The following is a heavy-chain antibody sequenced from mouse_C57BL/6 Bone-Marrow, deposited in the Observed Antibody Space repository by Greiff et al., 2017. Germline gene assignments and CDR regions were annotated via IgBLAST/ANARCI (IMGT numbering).Heavy chain of an antibody. CDR2: IRSKSNNYAT. J-gene: IGHJ2*01. V-gene: IGHV10-1*01. CDR3: VRQRNGYDY. Sequence: EVQLQESGGGLVQPRGSLKLSCAASGFSFNTYAMNWVRQAPGKGLEWVARIRSKSNNYATYYADSVKDRFTISRDDSESMLYLEMNNLKTEATAMYYYVRQRNGYDYWGQGTTLTVSS. CDR1: GFSFNTYA. D-gene: IGHD2-2*01.